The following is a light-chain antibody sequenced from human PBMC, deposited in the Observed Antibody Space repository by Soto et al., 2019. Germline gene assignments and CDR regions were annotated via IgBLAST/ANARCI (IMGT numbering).Light chain of an antibody. Sequence: EIVMTQSPATLSVSPGVRATLSCRASQSVSNKLAWYQQKPGQAPRLLIYGASTRATGIPARFSGSGSGTDFTLAISSLQPEDSATYYCLQDTNYPWTFGQRTKADIK. CDR1: QSVSNK. J-gene: IGKJ1*01. CDR2: GAS. CDR3: LQDTNYPWT. V-gene: IGKV3-15*01.